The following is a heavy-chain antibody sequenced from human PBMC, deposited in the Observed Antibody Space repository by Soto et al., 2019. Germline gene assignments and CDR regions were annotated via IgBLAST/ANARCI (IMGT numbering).Heavy chain of an antibody. V-gene: IGHV3-23*01. D-gene: IGHD6-19*01. Sequence: EVQLLESGGGLVQPGGSLRLSCAASGFTFSSYAMSWVRQAPGKGLEWVSAISGSGGSTYYADSVKGRFTISRDNSKNTLYLQMNSLRAEDTAVYYCAKEGPASDHPIAVAGSSFAFDIWGQGTMVTVSS. CDR1: GFTFSSYA. CDR2: ISGSGGST. J-gene: IGHJ3*02. CDR3: AKEGPASDHPIAVAGSSFAFDI.